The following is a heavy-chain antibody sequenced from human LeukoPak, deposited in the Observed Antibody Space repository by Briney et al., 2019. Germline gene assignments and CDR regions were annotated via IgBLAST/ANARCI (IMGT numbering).Heavy chain of an antibody. D-gene: IGHD1-26*01. CDR1: GFTFSNYL. Sequence: GGSLRLSCVGSGFTFSNYLKNWVRQAPGKGLEWVSFISSTGGTIYYADAVKGRFTVSRDNAKNSLLLQMNSLRAEDTALYYCARGYPRAAFDIWGQGTKVTVSS. CDR3: ARGYPRAAFDI. CDR2: ISSTGGTI. J-gene: IGHJ3*02. V-gene: IGHV3-48*01.